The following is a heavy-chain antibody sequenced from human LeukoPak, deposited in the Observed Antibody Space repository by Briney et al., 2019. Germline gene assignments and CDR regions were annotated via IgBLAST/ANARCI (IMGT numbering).Heavy chain of an antibody. D-gene: IGHD3-22*01. J-gene: IGHJ4*02. CDR1: GFTFSDYY. CDR3: ARDRLGDYDHSGYYDK. Sequence: GGSLRLSCAASGFTFSDYYMSWIRQAPGKGLEWISYICDSGRTIYYADSVKGRFTISRDNAKNSVYLQMNNLGAEDTAVYYCARDRLGDYDHSGYYDKWGQGTLVTVPS. CDR2: ICDSGRTI. V-gene: IGHV3-11*01.